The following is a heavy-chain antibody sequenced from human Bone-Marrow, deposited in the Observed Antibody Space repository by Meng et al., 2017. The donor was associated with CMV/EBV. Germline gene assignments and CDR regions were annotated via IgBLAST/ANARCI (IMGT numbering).Heavy chain of an antibody. Sequence: GSSWRWLRPPPGKGLEWIGEIHHSGSTNYTPSLKSRVTISVDTSKNQFSLKLSSVTAADTAVYYCARCRYRGCSSTSCYGYYGMDVWGQGTTVTVSS. CDR1: GSS. CDR2: IHHSGST. J-gene: IGHJ6*02. V-gene: IGHV4-34*01. CDR3: ARCRYRGCSSTSCYGYYGMDV. D-gene: IGHD2-2*01.